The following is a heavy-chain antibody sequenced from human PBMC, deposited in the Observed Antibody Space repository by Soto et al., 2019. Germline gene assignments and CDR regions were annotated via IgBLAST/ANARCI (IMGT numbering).Heavy chain of an antibody. D-gene: IGHD2-15*01. CDR2: INHSGST. CDR1: GGSFSGYY. CDR3: ARHGYCSGGSCYLGSWFDP. Sequence: QVQLQQWGAGLLKPSETLSLTCAVYGGSFSGYYWSWIRQPPGKGLEWIGEINHSGSTNYNPSLKSRVTISVDKSKNQFSLKLSSVTAADTAVYYCARHGYCSGGSCYLGSWFDPWGQGTLVTVSS. J-gene: IGHJ5*02. V-gene: IGHV4-34*01.